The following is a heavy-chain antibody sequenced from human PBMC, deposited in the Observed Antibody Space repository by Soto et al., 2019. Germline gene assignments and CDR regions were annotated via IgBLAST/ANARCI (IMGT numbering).Heavy chain of an antibody. CDR3: ARSGVYSSSWYPGSRGMDV. D-gene: IGHD6-13*01. J-gene: IGHJ6*02. CDR2: IIPILGIA. CDR1: GGTFSSYT. V-gene: IGHV1-69*02. Sequence: SVKVSCKASGGTFSSYTISWVRQAPGQGLEWMGRIIPILGIANYAQKFQGRVTITADKSTSTAYMELSSLRSEDTAVYYCARSGVYSSSWYPGSRGMDVWGQGTTVTVSS.